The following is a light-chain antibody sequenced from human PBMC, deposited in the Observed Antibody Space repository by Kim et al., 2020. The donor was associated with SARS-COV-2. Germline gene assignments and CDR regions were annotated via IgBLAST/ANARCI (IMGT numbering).Light chain of an antibody. Sequence: SPGERATLSCRASQSVNNNLAWYQQKFGQAPRLLIYGASIRATGIPARFSGSGSGTDLTLTISSLQSEDSAVYYCQQYNSWPLTFGGGTKVDIK. V-gene: IGKV3-15*01. J-gene: IGKJ4*01. CDR1: QSVNNN. CDR2: GAS. CDR3: QQYNSWPLT.